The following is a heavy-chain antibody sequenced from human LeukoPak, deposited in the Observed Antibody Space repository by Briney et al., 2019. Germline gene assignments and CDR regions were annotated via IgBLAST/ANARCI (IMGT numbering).Heavy chain of an antibody. CDR3: ARDLPNSSGYYYRAVGFDP. CDR2: IIPIFGTA. J-gene: IGHJ5*02. CDR1: GGTFSSYA. D-gene: IGHD3-22*01. Sequence: PGASVKVSCKASGGTFSSYAISWVRQAPGQGLGWMGGIIPIFGTANYAQKFQGRVTITADKSTSTAYMELSSLRSEDTAVYYCARDLPNSSGYYYRAVGFDPWGQGTLVTVSS. V-gene: IGHV1-69*06.